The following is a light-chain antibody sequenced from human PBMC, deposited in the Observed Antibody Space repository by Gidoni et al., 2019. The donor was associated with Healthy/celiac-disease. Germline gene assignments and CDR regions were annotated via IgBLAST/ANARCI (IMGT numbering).Light chain of an antibody. Sequence: QSALTQPASVSGSPGQSITISCTGTSSDVGGYNYVSWYQQHPGKAPKRMIYDVRNRPSGVSNRLSGSKSGNTASLTISGLQAEDEADYYCSSYTSSSTPWVFGGGTKLTVL. CDR3: SSYTSSSTPWV. V-gene: IGLV2-14*03. CDR1: SSDVGGYNY. J-gene: IGLJ3*02. CDR2: DVR.